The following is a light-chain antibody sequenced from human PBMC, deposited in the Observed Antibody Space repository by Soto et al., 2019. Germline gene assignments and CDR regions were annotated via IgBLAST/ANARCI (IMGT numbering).Light chain of an antibody. CDR3: CSYAGRSTLV. CDR2: EGS. CDR1: SSDVGRYNL. Sequence: QSALTQPASVSGSPGQSITISCTGSSSDVGRYNLVSWHQQYPGKAPKLMIYEGSKRPAGVSHRFSGSKSGNTASLTIAGLQAEDEADYYCCSYAGRSTLVFGGGTQLTVL. J-gene: IGLJ3*02. V-gene: IGLV2-23*01.